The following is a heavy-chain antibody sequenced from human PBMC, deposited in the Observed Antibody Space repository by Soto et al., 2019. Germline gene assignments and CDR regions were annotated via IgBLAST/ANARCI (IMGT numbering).Heavy chain of an antibody. Sequence: GGSLRLSCAASGFTFSSYSMNWVRQAPGKGLEWVSSISSSSSYIYYADSVKGRFTIPRDNAKNSLYLQMNSLRAEDTAVYYCARDWRFGTYYYYGMDVWGQGTTVTVSS. CDR3: ARDWRFGTYYYYGMDV. V-gene: IGHV3-21*01. CDR2: ISSSSSYI. J-gene: IGHJ6*02. CDR1: GFTFSSYS. D-gene: IGHD3-10*01.